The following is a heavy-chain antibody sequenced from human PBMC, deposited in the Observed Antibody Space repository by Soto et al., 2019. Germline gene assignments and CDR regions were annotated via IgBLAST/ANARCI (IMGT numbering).Heavy chain of an antibody. Sequence: EVQLLESGGGLVQPGGSLRLSCAASGFTFSSYAMSWVRQAPGKGLEWVSVISGSGGRIYYVDSVKGRFTISRDNSKNTLYLQMNSLRDEDTAIYYCAKERRLERGDFDYWGQGTLVTVSS. V-gene: IGHV3-23*01. D-gene: IGHD1-1*01. J-gene: IGHJ4*02. CDR3: AKERRLERGDFDY. CDR2: ISGSGGRI. CDR1: GFTFSSYA.